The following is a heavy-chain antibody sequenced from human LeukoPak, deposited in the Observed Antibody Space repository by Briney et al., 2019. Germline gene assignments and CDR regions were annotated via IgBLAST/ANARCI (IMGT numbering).Heavy chain of an antibody. J-gene: IGHJ6*03. CDR3: ARILQDTDGYPSADYYMDV. CDR1: GYTFTSYA. V-gene: IGHV7-4-1*02. Sequence: ASVKVSCKASGYTFTSYAMNWVRQAPGQGLEWMGWINTNTGNPTYAQGFTGRVVFSLDTSVSTAYLQISSLKAEDTAVYYCARILQDTDGYPSADYYMDVWGKGTTVTVSS. D-gene: IGHD5-24*01. CDR2: INTNTGNP.